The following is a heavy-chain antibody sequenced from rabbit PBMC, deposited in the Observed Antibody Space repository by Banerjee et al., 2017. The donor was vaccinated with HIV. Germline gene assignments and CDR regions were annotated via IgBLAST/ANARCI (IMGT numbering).Heavy chain of an antibody. J-gene: IGHJ4*01. D-gene: IGHD4-1*01. CDR3: ARDLAGVIGWNFSL. Sequence: QEQLEESGGDLVKPEGSLTLTCTASGFSFSNRCVMCWVRQTPGKGLEWIACINTSSGNAVYANWAKGRFTISKTSTTVTLQMTSLTAADTATYFCARDLAGVIGWNFSLWGPGTLVTVS. CDR1: GFSFSNRCV. V-gene: IGHV1S45*01. CDR2: INTSSGNA.